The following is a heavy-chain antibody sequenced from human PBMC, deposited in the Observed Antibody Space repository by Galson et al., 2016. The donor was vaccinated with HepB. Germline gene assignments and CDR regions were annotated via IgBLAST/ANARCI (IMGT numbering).Heavy chain of an antibody. CDR1: GFTFDDYG. D-gene: IGHD1-1*01. V-gene: IGHV3-9*01. CDR2: LSWNSANI. J-gene: IGHJ4*02. CDR3: ARTIDGGYFDH. Sequence: SLRLSCAASGFTFDDYGMHWVRQAPGKGLEWVSGLSWNSANIAYADSVKGRFTISREDAKNSLYLQMNSLRAGDTAVYYCARTIDGGYFDHWGQGTLVTVSS.